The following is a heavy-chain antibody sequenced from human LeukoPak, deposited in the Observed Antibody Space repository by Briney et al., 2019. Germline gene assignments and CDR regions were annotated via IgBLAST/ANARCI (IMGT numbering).Heavy chain of an antibody. J-gene: IGHJ3*02. Sequence: PSETLSLTCAVYGGSFSGYYWSWIRQPPGKGLEWIGEINHSGSTNYNPSLKSRVTISVDTSKNQFSLKLSSVTAADTAVYYCAIAAAGTRDAFDIWGQGTMVTVSS. CDR1: GGSFSGYY. V-gene: IGHV4-34*01. CDR2: INHSGST. CDR3: AIAAAGTRDAFDI. D-gene: IGHD6-13*01.